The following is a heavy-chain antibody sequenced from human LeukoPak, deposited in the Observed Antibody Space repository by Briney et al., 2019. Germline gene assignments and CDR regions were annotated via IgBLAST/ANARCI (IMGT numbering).Heavy chain of an antibody. V-gene: IGHV4-39*02. CDR3: ARESGSYQYYFDY. Sequence: SETLSLTCTVSGGSISSSSYYWGWIRQPPGKGLEWIGSIYYSGSTYYNPSLKSRVTISVDTSKDQFSLKLSSVTAADTAVYYCARESGSYQYYFDYWGQGTLVTVSS. D-gene: IGHD1-26*01. CDR2: IYYSGST. J-gene: IGHJ4*02. CDR1: GGSISSSSYY.